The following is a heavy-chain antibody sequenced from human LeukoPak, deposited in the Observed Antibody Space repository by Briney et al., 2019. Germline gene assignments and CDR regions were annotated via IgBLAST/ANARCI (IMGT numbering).Heavy chain of an antibody. CDR3: ARAVRITMVRGVLGWFDP. CDR2: INHSGST. CDR1: GGSFSGYY. Sequence: PSETLSLTCADYGGSFSGYYWSWIRQPPGKGLEWIGEINHSGSTNYNPSLKSRVTISVDTSKNQFSLKLSSVTAADTAVYYCARAVRITMVRGVLGWFDPWGQGTLVTVSS. J-gene: IGHJ5*02. D-gene: IGHD3-10*01. V-gene: IGHV4-34*01.